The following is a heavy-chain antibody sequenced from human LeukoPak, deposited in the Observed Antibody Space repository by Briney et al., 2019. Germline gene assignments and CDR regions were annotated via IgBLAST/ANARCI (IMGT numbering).Heavy chain of an antibody. CDR2: ISYDGSNK. D-gene: IGHD1-26*01. CDR1: GFTFSSYG. CDR3: AGETKWELLADYGMDV. Sequence: PGGSLRLSCAASGFTFSSYGMHWVRQAPSKGLEWVAVISYDGSNKYYADSVKGRFTISRDNSKNTLYLQMNSLRAEDTAVYYCAGETKWELLADYGMDVWGQGTTVTVSS. V-gene: IGHV3-30*03. J-gene: IGHJ6*02.